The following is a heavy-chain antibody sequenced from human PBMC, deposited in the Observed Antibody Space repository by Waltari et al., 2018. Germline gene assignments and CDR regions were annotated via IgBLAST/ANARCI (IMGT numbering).Heavy chain of an antibody. CDR1: GSSISSPY. V-gene: IGHV4-59*11. Sequence: QVQLQESGPGLEKPSETLSLTCTVSGSSISSPYWSWIRPPPWKGLEWIGYIYYSGSTNYNPSLKSRVTISVDTSKNQFSLKLSSVTAADTAVYYCARDLGSIAARYMDYWGQGTLVTVSS. CDR2: IYYSGST. J-gene: IGHJ4*02. D-gene: IGHD6-6*01. CDR3: ARDLGSIAARYMDY.